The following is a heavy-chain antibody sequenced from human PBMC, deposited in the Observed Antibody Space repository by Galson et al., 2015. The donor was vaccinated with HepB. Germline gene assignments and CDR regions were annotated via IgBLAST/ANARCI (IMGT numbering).Heavy chain of an antibody. V-gene: IGHV3-48*02. CDR2: ISSSSSTI. D-gene: IGHD5-18*01. CDR3: ARSSLNLSGSRTQLWFLGY. CDR1: GFTFNSYS. J-gene: IGHJ4*02. Sequence: SLRLSCAGSGFTFNSYSMSWVRQAPGKGLEWVSYISSSSSTIYYAESVKGRFTISRDNAKHSLYLQMSSLRDEDTALYYCARSSLNLSGSRTQLWFLGYWGQGTLVTVSS.